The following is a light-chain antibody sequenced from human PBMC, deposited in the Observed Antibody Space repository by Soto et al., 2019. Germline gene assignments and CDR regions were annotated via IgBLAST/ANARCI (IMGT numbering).Light chain of an antibody. Sequence: QSVLTQPPSVSAAPGQRVTISCSGSSSNIGNNYVSRYQHLPGTAPKLLIYEDNKRPSGIPDRFSGSKSGTSATLGITGLQTGDEADYYCGSWDSSLSAVVFGGGTKLTVL. J-gene: IGLJ2*01. CDR3: GSWDSSLSAVV. V-gene: IGLV1-51*02. CDR2: EDN. CDR1: SSNIGNNY.